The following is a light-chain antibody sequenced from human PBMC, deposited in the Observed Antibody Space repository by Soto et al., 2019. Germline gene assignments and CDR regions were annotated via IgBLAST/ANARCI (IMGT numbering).Light chain of an antibody. Sequence: EVVMTQSPVTLSVSPGERATLSCRASQSITTNLACYQQKPGQAPRLLIYGASTRATGVPARFSGSGSGTQFTLTISSLQSEDFALYYCQQYNDWPPKRTFGQGTRVDFK. CDR1: QSITTN. CDR3: QQYNDWPPKRT. J-gene: IGKJ1*01. V-gene: IGKV3-15*01. CDR2: GAS.